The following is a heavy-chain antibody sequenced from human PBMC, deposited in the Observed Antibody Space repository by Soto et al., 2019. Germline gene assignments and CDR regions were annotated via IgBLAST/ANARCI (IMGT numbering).Heavy chain of an antibody. CDR1: GFSLSTRGVG. CDR3: AHRSRGYDYYFDQ. D-gene: IGHD5-12*01. Sequence: QITLKESGPTLVKPTQTLTLTCSFSGFSLSTRGVGVGWISQPPGKALEWLALIFWDDDKWYSPSLRSRLTLTEDTSKNQVLLTMSNMDPVDTATYYCAHRSRGYDYYFDQWGQGTLVAVSS. CDR2: IFWDDDK. J-gene: IGHJ4*02. V-gene: IGHV2-5*02.